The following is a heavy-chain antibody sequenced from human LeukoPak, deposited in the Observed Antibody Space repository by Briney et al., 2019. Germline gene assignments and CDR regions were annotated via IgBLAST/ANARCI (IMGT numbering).Heavy chain of an antibody. CDR1: GFTFSRYS. CDR3: AKLIVGATVAFDI. V-gene: IGHV3-30*18. D-gene: IGHD1-26*01. J-gene: IGHJ3*02. CDR2: ISFDGSNK. Sequence: GGSLRLSCAASGFTFSRYSMSWVRQAPGKGLEWLAVISFDGSNKYYADSVKGRFTISRDNSKNTLYLQMNSLRAEDTAVYYCAKLIVGATVAFDIWGQGTMVTVSS.